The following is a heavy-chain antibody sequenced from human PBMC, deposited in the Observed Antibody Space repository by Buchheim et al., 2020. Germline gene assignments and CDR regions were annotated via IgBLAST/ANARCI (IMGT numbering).Heavy chain of an antibody. CDR1: GASISSRNW. D-gene: IGHD6-13*01. Sequence: QEQLQESGPGLVKPSGTLSLTCSVSGASISSRNWWTWVRQSPGKGLEWIGEIYQSGTTNYNPSIKSRTTISMDKSKTQSSLKVNSVTAADTAVFYCAKTGAQGYLEYWGQG. CDR2: IYQSGTT. CDR3: AKTGAQGYLEY. J-gene: IGHJ4*02. V-gene: IGHV4-4*02.